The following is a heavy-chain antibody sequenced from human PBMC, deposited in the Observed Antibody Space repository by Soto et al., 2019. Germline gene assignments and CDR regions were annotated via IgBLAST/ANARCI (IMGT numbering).Heavy chain of an antibody. CDR3: ASVRHYDFWSDRNLFDP. Sequence: QVQLQESGPGLVKPSGTLSLTCAVSSGSISSSNWWSWVRQPPGKGLEWIGEIYHSGSTNYNPSLKSRVTISVDKSRNRSSLKLSSVTAADTAVYYWASVRHYDFWSDRNLFDPWGQGTLVTVSS. J-gene: IGHJ5*02. D-gene: IGHD3-3*01. CDR1: SGSISSSNW. CDR2: IYHSGST. V-gene: IGHV4-4*02.